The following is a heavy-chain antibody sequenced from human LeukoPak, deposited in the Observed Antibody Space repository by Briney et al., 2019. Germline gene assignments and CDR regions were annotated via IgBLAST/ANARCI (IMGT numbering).Heavy chain of an antibody. J-gene: IGHJ5*02. D-gene: IGHD6-13*01. CDR1: GSSISSYH. V-gene: IGHV4-4*07. CDR3: ARDSDGAAQFDP. Sequence: SGTLSLTCTVSGSSISSYHWSWIRQPAGKGLEWIGHIFASGSTNYNPSLKSRATISVDKSKNQFSLKLSSVTAADTAVYYCARDSDGAAQFDPWGQGTLVTVSS. CDR2: IFASGST.